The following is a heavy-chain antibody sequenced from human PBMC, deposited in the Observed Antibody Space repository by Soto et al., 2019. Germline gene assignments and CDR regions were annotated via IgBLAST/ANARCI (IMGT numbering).Heavy chain of an antibody. CDR3: ASREDSSDPDAFDI. Sequence: QVQLQESGPGLVKPSQTLSLTCTVSGGSISSGGYYWSWIRQHPGKGLEWIGYIYYSGSTYYNPSLNSRVTISVDTSKNQFSLQLSSVTAADTAVYYCASREDSSDPDAFDIWGQGTMVTVSS. CDR1: GGSISSGGYY. D-gene: IGHD6-19*01. CDR2: IYYSGST. V-gene: IGHV4-31*03. J-gene: IGHJ3*02.